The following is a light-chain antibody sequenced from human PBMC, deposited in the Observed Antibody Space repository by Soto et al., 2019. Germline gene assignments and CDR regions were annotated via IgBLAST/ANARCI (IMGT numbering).Light chain of an antibody. V-gene: IGKV1-5*01. CDR2: DAS. CDR3: QQYNSYSST. J-gene: IGKJ1*01. CDR1: QTISNW. Sequence: DIQMTQSPSTLSASVGDRVTITCRASQTISNWLAWYQQKPGKAPKLLIYDASILESGVPSRFSGSGSGTEFTLTINSLQPDDFAAYYCQQYNSYSSTFGQGTKVDIK.